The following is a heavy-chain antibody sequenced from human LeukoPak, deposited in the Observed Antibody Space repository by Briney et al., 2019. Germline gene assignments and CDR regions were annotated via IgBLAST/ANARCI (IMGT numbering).Heavy chain of an antibody. D-gene: IGHD3-22*01. CDR2: ISFDGSDK. J-gene: IGHJ4*02. V-gene: IGHV3-30*04. CDR1: GFTFSNHA. CDR3: ARGTYYYGSSGYYSGGLGY. Sequence: GRSLRLSCAASGFTFSNHAMHWVRQAPGKGLECVAVISFDGSDKYYADSVRGRFTISRDNSENTLYVQMNSLRAEDTAVYYCARGTYYYGSSGYYSGGLGYWGQGTPVTVSS.